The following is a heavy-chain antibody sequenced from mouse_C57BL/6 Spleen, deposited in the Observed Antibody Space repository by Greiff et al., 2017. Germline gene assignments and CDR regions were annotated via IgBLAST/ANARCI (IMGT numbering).Heavy chain of an antibody. D-gene: IGHD3-2*02. V-gene: IGHV1-72*01. J-gene: IGHJ2*01. CDR1: CYTFVSYW. CDR3: AREGTAQGTDD. CDR2: TDSNSGGT. Sequence: QVQLQQPGAELVQPGASVKLSCKASCYTFVSYWMHWVKQRPGRGLERIGRTDSNSGGTKYNETFKSKATLTVDKPSSTAYMQHSSLTYEDAAVYYSAREGTAQGTDDWGQGTTRTVSA.